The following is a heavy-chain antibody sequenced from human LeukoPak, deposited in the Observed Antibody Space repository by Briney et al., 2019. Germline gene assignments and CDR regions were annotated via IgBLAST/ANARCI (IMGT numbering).Heavy chain of an antibody. V-gene: IGHV3-7*04. CDR3: ARGDNSAFDI. J-gene: IGHJ3*02. CDR2: IKQGESER. CDR1: GFPFRSYW. Sequence: GGSLRLSCAASGFPFRSYWMSWVRQAPGKGPEWVASIKQGESERYYVDSVNGRFTISRDNAKNSLYLQMNSLRAEDTAVYYCARGDNSAFDIWGQGTMVTVSS. D-gene: IGHD3-22*01.